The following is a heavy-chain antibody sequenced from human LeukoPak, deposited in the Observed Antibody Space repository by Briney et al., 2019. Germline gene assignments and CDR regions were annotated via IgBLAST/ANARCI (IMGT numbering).Heavy chain of an antibody. CDR3: AKEPSYGMDV. J-gene: IGHJ6*02. CDR1: GFTFDDYA. CDR2: ISWNSGSI. V-gene: IGHV3-9*01. Sequence: GGSLRLSCAASGFTFDDYAMHWVRQAPGKGLEWVSGISWNSGSIGYADSVKGRFTISRDNAKNSLYLQMNSLRAEDTALYYCAKEPSYGMDVWGQGATVTVSS.